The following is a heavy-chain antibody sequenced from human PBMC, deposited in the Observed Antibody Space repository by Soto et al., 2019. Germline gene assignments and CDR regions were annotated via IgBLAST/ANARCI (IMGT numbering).Heavy chain of an antibody. CDR3: ARLPGSPSYYTYGMDV. D-gene: IGHD1-26*01. CDR1: GGSISSSNW. J-gene: IGHJ6*02. V-gene: IGHV4-4*02. Sequence: SETLSLTCAVSGGSISSSNWWSWVRQPPGKGLEWIGEIYHSGSSNYNPSLKSRVTISVDKSKNQFSLKLSSVTAADTAVYYCARLPGSPSYYTYGMDVCGQGTTVTVS. CDR2: IYHSGSS.